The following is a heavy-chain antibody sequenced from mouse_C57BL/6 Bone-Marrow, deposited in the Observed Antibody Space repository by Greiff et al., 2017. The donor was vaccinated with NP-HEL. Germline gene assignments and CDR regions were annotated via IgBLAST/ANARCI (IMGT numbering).Heavy chain of an antibody. CDR1: GYTFTSYW. J-gene: IGHJ2*01. V-gene: IGHV1-64*01. CDR3: ARGPLITTVVARFDY. CDR2: IHPNSGST. D-gene: IGHD1-1*01. Sequence: QVQLQQPGAELVKPGASVKLSCKASGYTFTSYWMHWVKQRPGQGLEWIGMIHPNSGSTNYNEKFKSKATLTVDKSSSTAYMQLSSLTSEDSSVYYCARGPLITTVVARFDYWGQGTTLTVSS.